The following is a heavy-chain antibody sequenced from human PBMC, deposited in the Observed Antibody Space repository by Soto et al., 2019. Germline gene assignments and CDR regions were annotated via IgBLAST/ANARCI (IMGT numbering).Heavy chain of an antibody. J-gene: IGHJ4*02. D-gene: IGHD3-22*01. CDR3: ERNSILLLLSDY. Sequence: QLQLQESGPGLVKPSETLSLTCNVSGGSISNSNYYWGWIRQPPGKGLEWIGSIYYTGNTYYNPSLKSRVTISGETAKAQFSLQLGSVTAADTAVYFCERNSILLLLSDYWGQGTLVTVSS. V-gene: IGHV4-39*01. CDR2: IYYTGNT. CDR1: GGSISNSNYY.